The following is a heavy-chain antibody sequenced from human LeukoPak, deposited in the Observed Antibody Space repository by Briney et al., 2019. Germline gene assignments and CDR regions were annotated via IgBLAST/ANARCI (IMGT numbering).Heavy chain of an antibody. J-gene: IGHJ3*01. CDR3: ARQLDDGDPEDPFDL. V-gene: IGHV5-51*01. Sequence: GESLKISCKGSGYSFANYWIGWVRQMPGKGLEWLGIIYPGDSDTRYNPSFQGQVTVSVVKSISTAYLQWNSLKASDTALYYCARQLDDGDPEDPFDLWGQGTMVTVSS. CDR2: IYPGDSDT. D-gene: IGHD4/OR15-4a*01. CDR1: GYSFANYW.